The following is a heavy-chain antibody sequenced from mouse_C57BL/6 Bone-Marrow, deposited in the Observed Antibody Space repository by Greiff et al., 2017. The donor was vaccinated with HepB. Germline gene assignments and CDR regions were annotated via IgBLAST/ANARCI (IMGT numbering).Heavy chain of an antibody. Sequence: VQLQQSGAELARPGASVKLSCKASGYTFTSYGISWVKQRTGQGLEWIGEIYPRSGNTYYNEKFKGEATLTADKSSSTAYMELRSLTSEDSAVYFCAKLLYWYFDVWGTGTTVTVSS. CDR3: AKLLYWYFDV. J-gene: IGHJ1*03. CDR2: IYPRSGNT. D-gene: IGHD1-1*01. V-gene: IGHV1-81*01. CDR1: GYTFTSYG.